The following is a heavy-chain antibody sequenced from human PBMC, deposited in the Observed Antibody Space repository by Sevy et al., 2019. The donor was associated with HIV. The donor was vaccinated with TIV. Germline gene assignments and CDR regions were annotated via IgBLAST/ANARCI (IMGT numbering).Heavy chain of an antibody. D-gene: IGHD1-26*01. CDR3: ATLKWELRLGPHFDY. CDR1: GFTFSNAW. Sequence: GGSLRLSCAASGFTFSNAWMSWVRQAPGKGLEWVGRINSKTDGGTKEYAAPVKGRFTISRDDSKKTLYRQMNSLKTEDTALYYCATLKWELRLGPHFDYWGQGTLVTVSS. J-gene: IGHJ4*02. CDR2: INSKTDGGTK. V-gene: IGHV3-15*01.